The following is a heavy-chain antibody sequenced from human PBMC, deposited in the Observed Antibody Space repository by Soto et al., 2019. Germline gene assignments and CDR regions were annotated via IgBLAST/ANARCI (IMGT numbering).Heavy chain of an antibody. CDR1: GGTFSSYA. V-gene: IGHV1-69*12. CDR2: IIPIFGTA. CDR3: ARWQQQLRTSAWFGP. Sequence: QVQLVQSGAEVKKPGSSVKVSCKASGGTFSSYAISWVRQAPGQGLEWMGGIIPIFGTANYAQKFQCRVTITADESTSTSYMELSRLRSEDTAVYYCARWQQQLRTSAWFGPWGQGSLVTVSS. D-gene: IGHD6-13*01. J-gene: IGHJ5*02.